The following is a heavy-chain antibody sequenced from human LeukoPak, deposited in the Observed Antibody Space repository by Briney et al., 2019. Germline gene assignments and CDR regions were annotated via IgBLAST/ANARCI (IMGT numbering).Heavy chain of an antibody. CDR2: IKEDGTET. CDR1: GVMFSSNW. Sequence: GGSLRLSCAASGVMFSSNWMSWVRPAPGKGLEWVANIKEDGTETYYVDSVKGRFTISRDNAKNSLYLQMNSLRVEDTAVYYCAKEGRSLQTYWGQGTLVTVSS. J-gene: IGHJ4*02. CDR3: AKEGRSLQTY. V-gene: IGHV3-7*03. D-gene: IGHD5-24*01.